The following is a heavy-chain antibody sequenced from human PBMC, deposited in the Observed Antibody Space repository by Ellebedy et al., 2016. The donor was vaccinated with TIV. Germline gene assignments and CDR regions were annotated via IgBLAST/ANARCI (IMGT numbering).Heavy chain of an antibody. CDR3: VKLDSSGYYYGRLDY. Sequence: GESLKISCAASGFTFSSHAMSWVRQAPGKELEWVSGISAGGGSTYYVDSVKGRFTISRDNSKNTLYLQMNSLRAEDTAVYYCVKLDSSGYYYGRLDYWGQGTLVTVSS. CDR1: GFTFSSHA. D-gene: IGHD3-22*01. J-gene: IGHJ4*02. CDR2: ISAGGGST. V-gene: IGHV3-23*01.